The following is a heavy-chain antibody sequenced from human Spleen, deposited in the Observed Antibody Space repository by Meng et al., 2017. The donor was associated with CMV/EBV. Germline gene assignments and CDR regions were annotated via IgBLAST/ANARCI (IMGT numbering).Heavy chain of an antibody. D-gene: IGHD3-22*01. CDR3: ARESYFYESSALGDF. V-gene: IGHV3-23*01. CDR2: ITPGVRT. Sequence: GESLKISCAASGFNFANYAMTWVRQAPGKGLEWVSTITPGVRTHYADAVKGRFTIFRDNAKNTLYLQLNSLRTEDTAVFYCARESYFYESSALGDFWGQGTLVTVSS. J-gene: IGHJ4*02. CDR1: GFNFANYA.